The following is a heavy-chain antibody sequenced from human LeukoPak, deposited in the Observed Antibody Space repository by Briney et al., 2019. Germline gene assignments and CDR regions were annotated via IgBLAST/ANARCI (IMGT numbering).Heavy chain of an antibody. Sequence: GSLRLSCAASGFTFSSYGMSWIRQPPGKGLEWIGEINHSGNTNYNPSLKGRVTILVDTSKNQFSLKLNSVTAADTAVYYCASPIYGDYTENGFDIWGQGTMVTVSS. D-gene: IGHD4-17*01. CDR2: INHSGNT. J-gene: IGHJ3*02. CDR1: GFTFSSYG. V-gene: IGHV4-34*01. CDR3: ASPIYGDYTENGFDI.